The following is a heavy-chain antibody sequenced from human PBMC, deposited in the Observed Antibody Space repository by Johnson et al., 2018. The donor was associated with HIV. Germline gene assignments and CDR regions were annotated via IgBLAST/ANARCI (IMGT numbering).Heavy chain of an antibody. J-gene: IGHJ3*02. CDR1: GFTFSSYA. Sequence: VQLVESGGGVVQPGRSLRLSCAASGFTFSSYAMHWVRQAPGKGLEWVAVISYDGSNKYYADSVKGRFTISRDNSKNTLYLQMNSLKTEDTAVYYCTTGTGTTTLYAFDIWGQGTMVTVSS. CDR2: ISYDGSNK. CDR3: TTGTGTTTLYAFDI. D-gene: IGHD1-7*01. V-gene: IGHV3-30*04.